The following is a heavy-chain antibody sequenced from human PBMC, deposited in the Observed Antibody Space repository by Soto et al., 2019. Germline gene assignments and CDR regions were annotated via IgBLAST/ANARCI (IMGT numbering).Heavy chain of an antibody. CDR1: RGTFSSNS. V-gene: IGHV1-69*01. CDR2: IIPTFGAA. D-gene: IGHD5-12*01. CDR3: ATPSSGHDFLFDF. Sequence: QVQLVQSGAEVRKPGSSVKVSCKASRGTFSSNSFSWVRQAPGQGLEYMGGIIPTFGAANYAQRFKDRVTFTADESTTTVYMELSSLRPEDTAVYYCATPSSGHDFLFDFWGQGTLVTVSS. J-gene: IGHJ4*02.